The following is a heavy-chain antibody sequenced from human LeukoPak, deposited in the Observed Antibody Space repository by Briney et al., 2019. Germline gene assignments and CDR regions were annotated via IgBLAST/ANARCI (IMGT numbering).Heavy chain of an antibody. V-gene: IGHV3-48*02. D-gene: IGHD2-15*01. J-gene: IGHJ5*02. Sequence: GGSLRLSCAASGFTFSSSSMNWVRRAPGKGPEWVSYISSSSSTIYYADSVKGRFTISRDNAKNSLYLQMNSLRDEDTAVYYCARPSRYCSGGNCFEVWFDPWGRGTLVTVSS. CDR2: ISSSSSTI. CDR1: GFTFSSSS. CDR3: ARPSRYCSGGNCFEVWFDP.